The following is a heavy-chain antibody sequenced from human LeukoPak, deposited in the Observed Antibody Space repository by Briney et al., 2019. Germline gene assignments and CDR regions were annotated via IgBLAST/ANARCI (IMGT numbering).Heavy chain of an antibody. J-gene: IGHJ6*03. D-gene: IGHD6-13*01. CDR2: ISAYNGNT. CDR1: GYTFTSYG. V-gene: IGHV1-18*01. CDR3: ARGYSSTLGYYYMDV. Sequence: GASVKVSCKASGYTFTSYGISWVRQAPGQGLEWMGWISAYNGNTNYAQKLRGRVTMTTDTSTSTAYMELRSLRSDDTAVYYCARGYSSTLGYYYMDVWGKGTTVTVSS.